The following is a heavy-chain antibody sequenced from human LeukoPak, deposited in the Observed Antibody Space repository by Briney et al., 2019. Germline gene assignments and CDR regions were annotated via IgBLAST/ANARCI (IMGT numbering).Heavy chain of an antibody. CDR2: ISADGSAT. V-gene: IGHV3-74*01. Sequence: GGSLRLSCAASGFTFSTHWMHWVRHAPGKGLVWVSHISADGSATTYAGSVKGRFTISRDNAKNTLYLQMNSLRAEDTAVYYCARDWSYGMDVWGQGTTVTVSS. J-gene: IGHJ6*02. CDR1: GFTFSTHW. CDR3: ARDWSYGMDV.